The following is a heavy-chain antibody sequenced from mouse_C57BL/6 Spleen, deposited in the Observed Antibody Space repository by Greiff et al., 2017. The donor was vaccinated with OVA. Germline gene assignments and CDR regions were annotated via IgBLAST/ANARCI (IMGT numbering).Heavy chain of an antibody. Sequence: EVQLVESGGGLVQPKGSLKLSCAASGFSFNTYAMNWVRQAPGKGLEWVARIRSKSNNYATYYADSVKDRFTISRDDSESMLYLQMNNFKTEDTAMYYCVRDKLLRSPYWYFDVWGTGTTVTVSS. D-gene: IGHD1-1*01. J-gene: IGHJ1*03. CDR2: IRSKSNNYAT. CDR1: GFSFNTYA. V-gene: IGHV10-1*01. CDR3: VRDKLLRSPYWYFDV.